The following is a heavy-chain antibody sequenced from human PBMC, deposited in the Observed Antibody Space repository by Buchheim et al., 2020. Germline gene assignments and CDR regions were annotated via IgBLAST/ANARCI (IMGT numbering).Heavy chain of an antibody. CDR2: INQNGNVK. D-gene: IGHD2-8*02. J-gene: IGHJ4*02. V-gene: IGHV3-7*01. Sequence: EVQLVESGGGLVQPGGSLKLSCAASGFTFSAYWMGWVRQAPGKGLEWLANINQNGNVKYNMDYVKGRFAISRDNAQTLLSGKINSLRTDDTAVYYCVRFVYTGWSMDDWGQGT. CDR3: VRFVYTGWSMDD. CDR1: GFTFSAYW.